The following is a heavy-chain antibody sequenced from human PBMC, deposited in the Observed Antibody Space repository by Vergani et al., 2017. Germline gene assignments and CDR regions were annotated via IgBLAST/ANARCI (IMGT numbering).Heavy chain of an antibody. CDR3: ARVGGDYTLYYYYYYMDV. Sequence: QVQLQESGPGLVKPSETLSLICDVFDFISNGHYWGWIRQSPEQGLEWIGSLYASGSTYYSPSLKSRVAISVDTSKNQFSLKLSSVTAADTAVYYCARVGGDYTLYYYYYYMDVWGKGTTVTVSS. D-gene: IGHD4-17*01. CDR1: DFISNGHY. J-gene: IGHJ6*03. CDR2: LYASGST. V-gene: IGHV4-38-2*01.